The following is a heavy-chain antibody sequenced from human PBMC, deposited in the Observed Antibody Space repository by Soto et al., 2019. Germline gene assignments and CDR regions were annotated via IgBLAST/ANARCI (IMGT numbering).Heavy chain of an antibody. V-gene: IGHV4-59*01. CDR1: GGSISNYY. CDR3: ARAYCSGDTCSPQNWFDP. J-gene: IGHJ5*02. CDR2: IHYSGST. D-gene: IGHD2-15*01. Sequence: SETLSLTCTVSGGSISNYYWSWIRQPPGKGLEWIGYIHYSGSTNYSPSLKSRVTISVDTSKNQFSLKLSSVTAADTAVYYCARAYCSGDTCSPQNWFDPLGQGTLVTGSS.